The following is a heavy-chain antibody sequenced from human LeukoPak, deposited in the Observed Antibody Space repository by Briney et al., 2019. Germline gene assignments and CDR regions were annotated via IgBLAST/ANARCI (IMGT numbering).Heavy chain of an antibody. CDR1: GFAFSIHG. CDR3: ARESYDFSGQLTRDFDY. Sequence: GGSLRLSCAASGFAFSIHGMNWVPQAPGKGLEWVASVPSRSTYTPLAVSVKGRFTIYRDDSDKSLYLHMNSLRVEDTAVYYCARESYDFSGQLTRDFDYWGQGSLVTVSS. D-gene: IGHD3/OR15-3a*01. J-gene: IGHJ4*02. CDR2: VPSRSTYT. V-gene: IGHV3-21*01.